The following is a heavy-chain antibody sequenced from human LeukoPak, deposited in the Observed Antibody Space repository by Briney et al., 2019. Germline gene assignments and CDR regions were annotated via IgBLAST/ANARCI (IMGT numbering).Heavy chain of an antibody. CDR2: ISGSGGST. V-gene: IGHV3-23*01. CDR1: GFTLSSYA. J-gene: IGHJ4*02. Sequence: GGSLRLSCAASGFTLSSYAMSWVRQAPGKGLEWVSAISGSGGSTYYADSVKGRFTISRDNSKNTLYLQMNSLRAEDTAVYYCARAKTYYDILTGYYLFDYWGQGTLVTVSS. D-gene: IGHD3-9*01. CDR3: ARAKTYYDILTGYYLFDY.